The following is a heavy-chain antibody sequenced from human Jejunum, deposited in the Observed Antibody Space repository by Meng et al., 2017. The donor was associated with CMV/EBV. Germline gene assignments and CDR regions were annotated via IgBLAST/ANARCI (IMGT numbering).Heavy chain of an antibody. CDR2: IHYSGIT. CDR3: ALQVGSSGYHIFHYFDS. CDR1: APAKSRSRYS. D-gene: IGHD3-22*01. Sequence: GPGIRKPSLTLTHTFTCSAPAKSRSRYSLDRILQPPGKGLQQIAGIHYSGITDYNASLTSPLPISLDTSKQQFSLHLVSVTAADTAPYTCALQVGSSGYHIFHYFDSWGQGILVTVSS. J-gene: IGHJ4*02. V-gene: IGHV4-39*07.